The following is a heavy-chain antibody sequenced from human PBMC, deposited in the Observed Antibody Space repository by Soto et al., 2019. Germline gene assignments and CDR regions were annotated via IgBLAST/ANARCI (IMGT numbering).Heavy chain of an antibody. D-gene: IGHD1-26*01. V-gene: IGHV3-30*02. Sequence: GGSLRLSCAASGLTFSNYGMHWVRQAPGKGLEWVAVIWYDGSNKYYADSVRGRLIISRDNSKDTLYLQMNSLGPDDTAVYFCAKARVRIVGANSFDYWGQGTPVTVSS. CDR1: GLTFSNYG. J-gene: IGHJ4*02. CDR2: IWYDGSNK. CDR3: AKARVRIVGANSFDY.